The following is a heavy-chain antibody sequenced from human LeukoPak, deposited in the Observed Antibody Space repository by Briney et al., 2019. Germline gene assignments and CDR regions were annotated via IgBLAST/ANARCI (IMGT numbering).Heavy chain of an antibody. CDR2: IYYSGST. CDR1: GGSISSYY. Sequence: SETLSLTCTVSGGSISSYYWSWIRQPPGKGLEYIGYIYYSGSTNYNPSLKSRVTISADTSKNQFSLKLASVTAADTAVYYCARARFGADYGGTFDYWGQGTLVTVSS. D-gene: IGHD4-23*01. V-gene: IGHV4-59*01. J-gene: IGHJ4*02. CDR3: ARARFGADYGGTFDY.